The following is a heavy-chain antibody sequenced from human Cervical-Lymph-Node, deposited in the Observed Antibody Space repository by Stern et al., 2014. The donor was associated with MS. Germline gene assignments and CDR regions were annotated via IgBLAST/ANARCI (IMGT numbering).Heavy chain of an antibody. CDR1: GYSFTANW. Sequence: EVHLVESGAEVKKPGESLKISCKGSGYSFTANWIAWVRQMPGKGLEWMGIIYPGDSDTRYSQSFQGQVTISADKSISTACLQWSSLKASDTAMYYCARDYGDYAFDYWGQGTLVTVSS. V-gene: IGHV5-51*01. CDR2: IYPGDSDT. CDR3: ARDYGDYAFDY. D-gene: IGHD4-17*01. J-gene: IGHJ4*02.